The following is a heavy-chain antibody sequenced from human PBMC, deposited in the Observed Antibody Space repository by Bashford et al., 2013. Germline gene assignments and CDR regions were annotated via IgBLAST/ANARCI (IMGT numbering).Heavy chain of an antibody. V-gene: IGHV5-51*01. CDR3: DGMDV. CDR2: IYPDDSDT. Sequence: WVRQMPGKAWSGMGIIYPDDSDTRYSPSFQGQVTISADTSITTAYLQWRGLKASDTAMYYNDGMDVWGRGTTVTVSS. J-gene: IGHJ6*02.